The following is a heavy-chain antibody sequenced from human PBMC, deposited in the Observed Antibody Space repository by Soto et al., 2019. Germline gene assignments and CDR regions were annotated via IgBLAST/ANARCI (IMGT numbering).Heavy chain of an antibody. CDR1: GYTFTYYA. CDR3: AKGSRMWTPDY. J-gene: IGHJ4*02. D-gene: IGHD2-21*01. Sequence: QVQLVQSGAEVKKPGASVKVFCKASGYTFTYYAIHWVRQAPGQRLELMGWIAPGNGNTKYSQNFQGRVNITRDTSATTAYMELSSLRSEDTAVYYCAKGSRMWTPDYWGQGTLVTVSS. CDR2: IAPGNGNT. V-gene: IGHV1-3*01.